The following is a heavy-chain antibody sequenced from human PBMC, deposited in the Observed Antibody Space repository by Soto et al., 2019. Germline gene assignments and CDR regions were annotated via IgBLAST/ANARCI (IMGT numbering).Heavy chain of an antibody. V-gene: IGHV3-23*01. Sequence: GGSLRLSCAASGFTFSSYAMSWVRQAPGKGLEWVSAISGSGGSTYYADSVKGRFTISRDNSKNTLYLQMNSLRAEDTAVYYCAKFTNRRSSGWYGNFDYWGQETLVTVSS. CDR2: ISGSGGST. CDR1: GFTFSSYA. CDR3: AKFTNRRSSGWYGNFDY. D-gene: IGHD6-19*01. J-gene: IGHJ4*02.